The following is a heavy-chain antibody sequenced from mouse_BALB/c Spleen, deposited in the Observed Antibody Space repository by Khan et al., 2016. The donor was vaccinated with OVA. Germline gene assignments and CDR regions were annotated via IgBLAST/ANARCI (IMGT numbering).Heavy chain of an antibody. Sequence: EVQLQQSGPELVRPGASVKISCKASGYSFTGYFLNWVMQSHGKSLEWIGRINPHIGETFYNQRFKDKATLTVDESYRTAHMELRSLASKDSAVYYCTRIYRSDFDYWGQGTTLTVSS. CDR2: INPHIGET. D-gene: IGHD1-1*01. V-gene: IGHV1-20*02. J-gene: IGHJ2*01. CDR1: GYSFTGYF. CDR3: TRIYRSDFDY.